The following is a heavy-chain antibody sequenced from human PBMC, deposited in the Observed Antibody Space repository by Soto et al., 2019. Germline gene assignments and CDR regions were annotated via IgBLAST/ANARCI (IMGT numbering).Heavy chain of an antibody. CDR1: GGSVSSESHY. CDR3: ARVSDVRLYSSGWYLDY. Sequence: SETLSLTCSVSGGSVSSESHYWTWIRQPPGKGLEWIGYIYYGGNLNYIFYGGNTNYNPSLKSRVTISVDTSKNQFSLKLSSVTAADTAVYYCARVSDVRLYSSGWYLDYWGPGTLVTVSS. J-gene: IGHJ4*02. D-gene: IGHD6-19*01. V-gene: IGHV4-61*01. CDR2: IYYGGNLNYIFYGGNT.